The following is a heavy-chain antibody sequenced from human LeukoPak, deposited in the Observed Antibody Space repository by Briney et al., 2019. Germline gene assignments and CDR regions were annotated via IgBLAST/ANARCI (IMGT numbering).Heavy chain of an antibody. V-gene: IGHV3-48*03. CDR2: ISSGGSTI. CDR1: GFTFSSHE. J-gene: IGHJ5*02. Sequence: PGGSLRLSCTASGFTFSSHEMNWARQPPGKGLEGVSYISSGGSTIYYADSVKGRFTVSRDNAKSSLYLQMNSLRAEDTALYYCARDVWFDPWGQGTLVTVSS. CDR3: ARDVWFDP.